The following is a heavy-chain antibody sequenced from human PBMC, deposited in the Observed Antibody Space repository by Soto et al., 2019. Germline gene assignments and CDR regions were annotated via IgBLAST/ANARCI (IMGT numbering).Heavy chain of an antibody. J-gene: IGHJ4*02. CDR1: GGSISSNNW. CDR2: IYHSGST. Sequence: QVQLEESGPGLAKPSGTLSLTCTVSGGSISSNNWWSWVHQPPGKGLEWIGEIYHSGSTNYNPSLKSRVIISVDTSKNQFSLRLSSVTAADTAVYYSARYIAASGTYYLDFWGQGTLVTVSS. D-gene: IGHD6-13*01. CDR3: ARYIAASGTYYLDF. V-gene: IGHV4-4*02.